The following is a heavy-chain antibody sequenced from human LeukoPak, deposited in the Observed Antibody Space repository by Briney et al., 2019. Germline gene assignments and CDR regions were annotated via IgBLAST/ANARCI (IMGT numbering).Heavy chain of an antibody. CDR3: AKGGSGYYYPYFDY. J-gene: IGHJ4*02. CDR1: GFTFSSYW. CDR2: INSDGSST. D-gene: IGHD3-22*01. Sequence: GGSLRLSCAASGFTFSSYWMHWVRHAPGKGLVWVSRINSDGSSTSYADSVKGRFTISRDNAKNTLYLQMNSLRAEDTALYYCAKGGSGYYYPYFDYWGQGTLVTVSS. V-gene: IGHV3-74*01.